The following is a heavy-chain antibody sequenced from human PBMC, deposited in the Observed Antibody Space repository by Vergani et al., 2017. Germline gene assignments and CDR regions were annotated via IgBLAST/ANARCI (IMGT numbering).Heavy chain of an antibody. V-gene: IGHV3-33*01. CDR1: GFTFGCFG. Sequence: QVHLVESGGGVVQLGRSLRLSCAASGFTFGCFGMYWVRQAPGKGLEWVAVIWYDCRNKQYADSVKGRFTVSRDNSQSTLYLQMNSLKTEDTAVYYCTTPTKWEVRNYFDYWGQGTLVAVAS. CDR3: TTPTKWEVRNYFDY. D-gene: IGHD1-26*01. CDR2: IWYDCRNK. J-gene: IGHJ4*02.